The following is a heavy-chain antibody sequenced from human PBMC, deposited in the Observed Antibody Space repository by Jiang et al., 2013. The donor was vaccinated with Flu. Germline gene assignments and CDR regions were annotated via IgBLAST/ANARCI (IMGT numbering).Heavy chain of an antibody. CDR2: ISYSGTT. CDR3: ARRGSRSGGSSYCMDV. J-gene: IGHJ6*02. Sequence: YGSGLVKPSETLSLTCTVSGDAISSSNYNWAWIRQPPGKGLEWIGSISYSGTTYYNPSLKSRVTISVDTSKSQFSLKLTSATAADTAVYYCARRGSRSGGSSYCMDVWGQGTTVTVSS. V-gene: IGHV4-39*01. D-gene: IGHD2-15*01. CDR1: GDAISSSNYN.